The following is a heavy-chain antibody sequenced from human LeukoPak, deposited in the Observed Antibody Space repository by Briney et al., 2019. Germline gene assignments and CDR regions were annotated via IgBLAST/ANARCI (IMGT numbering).Heavy chain of an antibody. V-gene: IGHV1-2*02. CDR1: GYTFTGYY. D-gene: IGHD1-26*01. Sequence: ASVKVSCKASGYTFTGYYMHWVRRAPGQGLEWMGWINPNSGGTNYAQKFQGRVTMTRDTSISTAYMELSRLRSDDTAVYYCARVRGSYDKRPDNWFDPWGQGTLVTVSS. J-gene: IGHJ5*02. CDR3: ARVRGSYDKRPDNWFDP. CDR2: INPNSGGT.